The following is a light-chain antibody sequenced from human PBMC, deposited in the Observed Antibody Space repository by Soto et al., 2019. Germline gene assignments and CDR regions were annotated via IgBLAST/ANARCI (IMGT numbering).Light chain of an antibody. J-gene: IGLJ1*01. V-gene: IGLV2-8*01. CDR1: SSDVGGYNY. CDR3: SSYAGSAGV. CDR2: EVS. Sequence: QSVLTQPPSASGSPGQSVTISCTGTSSDVGGYNYVSWYQQHPGKAPKLMIYEVSMRPSGVPDRFSGSKSGNTASLTVSGLQAEDEADYYCSSYAGSAGVFGTGTKVTVL.